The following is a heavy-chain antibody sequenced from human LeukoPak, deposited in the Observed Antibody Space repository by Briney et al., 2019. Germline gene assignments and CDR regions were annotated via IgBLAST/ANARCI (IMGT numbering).Heavy chain of an antibody. CDR3: ARGFSSSWSYFEN. V-gene: IGHV1-69*05. D-gene: IGHD6-13*01. J-gene: IGHJ4*02. Sequence: SVKVFCKASGGTFRSKAINWVRQAPGQGLEWMGGIIPILNTSIYAQKFQGRVTFMTDESATTADMELRSLRSEDTAVYFCARGFSSSWSYFENWGQGTLVSVSS. CDR2: IIPILNTS. CDR1: GGTFRSKA.